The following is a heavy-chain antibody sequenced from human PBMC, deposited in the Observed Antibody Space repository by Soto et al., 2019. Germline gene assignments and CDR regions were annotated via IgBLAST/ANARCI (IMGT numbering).Heavy chain of an antibody. CDR2: TYYRSKWYN. CDR3: ARCGYSSGWGKFDP. J-gene: IGHJ5*02. V-gene: IGHV6-1*01. Sequence: QVQLEQSGPGLVKPSQTLSLTCAISGDSVSSNSAAWNWIRQSPSRGLEWLGRTYYRSKWYNDYAVTVKSRITINPDTSKNQFSLQLNSVTPEDTAVYYCARCGYSSGWGKFDPWGQGTLVTVSS. D-gene: IGHD6-19*01. CDR1: GDSVSSNSAA.